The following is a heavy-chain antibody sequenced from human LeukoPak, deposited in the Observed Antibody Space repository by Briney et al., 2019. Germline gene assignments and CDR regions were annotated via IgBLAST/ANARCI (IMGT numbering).Heavy chain of an antibody. D-gene: IGHD3-22*01. J-gene: IGHJ4*02. V-gene: IGHV4-34*01. CDR1: GGSFSGYY. Sequence: PSETLSLTCAVYGGSFSGYYWSWIRQPPGKGLEWIGEINHSGSTNYNPSLKSRVTISVDTSKNQFSLKLSSVTAADTAVYYCARGRYYDSSGYYLPPFDYWGQGTLVIVSS. CDR3: ARGRYYDSSGYYLPPFDY. CDR2: INHSGST.